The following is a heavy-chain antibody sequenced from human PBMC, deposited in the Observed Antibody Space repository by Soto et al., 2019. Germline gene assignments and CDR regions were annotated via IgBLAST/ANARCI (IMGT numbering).Heavy chain of an antibody. CDR1: GFTFSSYS. CDR3: ARVPRIIVVVPAASYDY. Sequence: VGSLRLSCAASGFTFSSYSMNWVRQAPGKGLEWVSSISSSSSYIYYADSVKGRFTISRDNAKNSLYLQMNSLRAEDTAVYYCARVPRIIVVVPAASYDYWGEGTLVTVS. CDR2: ISSSSSYI. J-gene: IGHJ4*02. V-gene: IGHV3-21*01. D-gene: IGHD2-2*01.